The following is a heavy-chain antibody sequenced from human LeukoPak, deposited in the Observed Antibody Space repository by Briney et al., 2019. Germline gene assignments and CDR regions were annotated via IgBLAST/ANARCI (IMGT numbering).Heavy chain of an antibody. CDR3: ARHEKLGQFDY. V-gene: IGHV4-59*08. CDR1: SGSISSYY. D-gene: IGHD3-10*01. CDR2: VYYRGSA. Sequence: SETLSLTCTVSSGSISSYYWSWIRQPPGKGLEWIGYVYYRGSANYNPSLKSRVTISVDTSKNQFSLKLSSVTAADTAVYYCARHEKLGQFDYWGQGTLVTVSS. J-gene: IGHJ4*02.